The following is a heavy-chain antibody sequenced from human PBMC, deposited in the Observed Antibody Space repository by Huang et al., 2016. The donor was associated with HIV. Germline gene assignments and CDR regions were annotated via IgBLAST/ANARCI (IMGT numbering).Heavy chain of an antibody. CDR1: GGTFSNYA. Sequence: QVQLVQSGAEAKKPGSSVKVSCKASGGTFSNYAISWVRQAPGQGLEWMGGIIPIVGTENYAQKCQGRVTITADESTSTAYMELSSLRSEDTAVYYCARDSPPNWYYDSSGYYANWGQGTLVTVSS. CDR2: IIPIVGTE. CDR3: ARDSPPNWYYDSSGYYAN. V-gene: IGHV1-69*13. D-gene: IGHD3-22*01. J-gene: IGHJ4*02.